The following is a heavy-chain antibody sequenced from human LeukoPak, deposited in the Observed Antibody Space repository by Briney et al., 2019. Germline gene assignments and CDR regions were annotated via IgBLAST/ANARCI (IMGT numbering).Heavy chain of an antibody. Sequence: PSQTLSLTCTVSGGSISSGDYYWSWIRQPPGKGLEWIGYIYYSGSTYYNPSLKSRVTISVDTSKNQFSLKLSSVTAADTAVYYCARDRGYCSGGSCYPYYYYGMDVWGQGTTVTVSS. J-gene: IGHJ6*02. D-gene: IGHD2-15*01. V-gene: IGHV4-30-4*01. CDR1: GGSISSGDYY. CDR3: ARDRGYCSGGSCYPYYYYGMDV. CDR2: IYYSGST.